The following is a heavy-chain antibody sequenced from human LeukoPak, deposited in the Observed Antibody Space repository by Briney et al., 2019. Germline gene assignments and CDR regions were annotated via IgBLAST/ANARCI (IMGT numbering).Heavy chain of an antibody. J-gene: IGHJ6*03. CDR3: ARETMVRGWVYYYYMDV. CDR2: ISAYNGNT. CDR1: GYTFTSYG. D-gene: IGHD3-10*01. Sequence: ASVKVSCKASGYTFTSYGISWVRQAPGQGLEWMGWISAYNGNTNYAQKLQGRVTMTTDTSTSTAYMELRSLRSDDTAVYYCARETMVRGWVYYYYMDVWGKGTTVTVSS. V-gene: IGHV1-18*01.